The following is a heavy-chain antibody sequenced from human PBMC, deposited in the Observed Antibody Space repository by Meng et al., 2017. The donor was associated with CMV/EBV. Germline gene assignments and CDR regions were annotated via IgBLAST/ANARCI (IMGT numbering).Heavy chain of an antibody. CDR1: GFTFSDYY. CDR2: ISSSGSTI. D-gene: IGHD2-2*02. CDR3: ARDPAKVVPAAIPYYYYGMDV. Sequence: GGSLRLSCAASGFTFSDYYLSWIRQAPGKGLEWVSYISSSGSTIYYADSVKGRFTISRDNAKNPLYLQMNSLRAEDTAVYYCARDPAKVVPAAIPYYYYGMDVWGQGTTVTVSS. J-gene: IGHJ6*02. V-gene: IGHV3-11*04.